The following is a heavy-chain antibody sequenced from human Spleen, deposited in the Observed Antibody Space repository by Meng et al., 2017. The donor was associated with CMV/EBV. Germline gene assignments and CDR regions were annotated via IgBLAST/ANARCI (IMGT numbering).Heavy chain of an antibody. CDR1: GGSISSSSYY. J-gene: IGHJ5*02. D-gene: IGHD4-23*01. Sequence: GSLRLSCTVSGGSISSSSYYWGWIRQPPGKGLEWIGSIYYSGSTYYNRSLKSRVTISVDTSKNQFSLKLSSVTAADTAVYYCARTGGPTVVTFDPWGQGTLVTVSS. CDR2: IYYSGST. V-gene: IGHV4-39*07. CDR3: ARTGGPTVVTFDP.